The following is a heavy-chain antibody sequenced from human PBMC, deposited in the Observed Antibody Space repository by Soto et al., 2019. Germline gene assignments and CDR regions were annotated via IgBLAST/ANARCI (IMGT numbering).Heavy chain of an antibody. V-gene: IGHV3-21*06. CDR3: ARARYDYYDMDV. Sequence: PGGSLRLSCAASGFMFSKYTMNWVRQAPGKGLEWVSSISSTSTDIDDADSVKGRFIISRDNAKNLLFLQMDSLRVEDTAVYYCARARYDYYDMDVWGQGTTVTVSS. CDR1: GFMFSKYT. D-gene: IGHD1-20*01. J-gene: IGHJ6*02. CDR2: ISSTSTDI.